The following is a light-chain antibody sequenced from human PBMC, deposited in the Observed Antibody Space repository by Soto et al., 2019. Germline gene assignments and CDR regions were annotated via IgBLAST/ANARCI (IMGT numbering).Light chain of an antibody. CDR3: QQRSNWPRT. CDR1: QSVSSY. J-gene: IGKJ1*01. Sequence: EIVLTQSPAPLSLSPGERATLSCRASQSVSSYLAWYQQKPGQAPRLLIYDASNRAAGIPARFSGSGSGTDVTLTISSLEPEDFAVYYWQQRSNWPRTFGQGTKVEIK. CDR2: DAS. V-gene: IGKV3-11*01.